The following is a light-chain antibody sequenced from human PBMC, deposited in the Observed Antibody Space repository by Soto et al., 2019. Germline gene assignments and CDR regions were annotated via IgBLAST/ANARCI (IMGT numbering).Light chain of an antibody. Sequence: EIVLTQSPATLSLSPGERATLSCRASQSVSSYLAWYQQKPGQAPRLLIYDAFNMATGIPARFSGSGSGTDFTLTISSLEPEDFAVYYCQHRSNWPLTFGGGTKVEIK. CDR1: QSVSSY. J-gene: IGKJ4*01. CDR3: QHRSNWPLT. CDR2: DAF. V-gene: IGKV3-11*01.